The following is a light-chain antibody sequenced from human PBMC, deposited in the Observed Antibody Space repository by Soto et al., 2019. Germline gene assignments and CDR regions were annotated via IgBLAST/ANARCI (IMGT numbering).Light chain of an antibody. CDR3: QQYNSYLYT. CDR2: KAS. CDR1: QSISSW. V-gene: IGKV1-5*03. Sequence: DIQMTQSPSTLSASVGDRVTITCRASQSISSWLAWYQQKPGKAPNLLIYKASSLESGVPSRFSGSGSGTEFILTISSLQPDDFATYYCQQYNSYLYTFGQGTKLDIK. J-gene: IGKJ2*01.